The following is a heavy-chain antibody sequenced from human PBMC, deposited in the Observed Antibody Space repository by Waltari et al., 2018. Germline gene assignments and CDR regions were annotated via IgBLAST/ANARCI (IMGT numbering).Heavy chain of an antibody. J-gene: IGHJ4*02. CDR2: INHSGST. Sequence: QVQLQQWGAGLLKPSETLSLTCAVYGGSFSGYYWSWIRQPPGKGLEWIGEINHSGSTNDNPSLKSRVTISVDTSKNQFSLKLSSVTAADTAVYYCARGRLLNYWGQGTLVTVSS. CDR1: GGSFSGYY. V-gene: IGHV4-34*01. CDR3: ARGRLLNY.